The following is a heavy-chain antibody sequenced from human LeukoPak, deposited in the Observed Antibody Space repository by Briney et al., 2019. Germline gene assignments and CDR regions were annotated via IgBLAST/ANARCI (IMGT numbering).Heavy chain of an antibody. J-gene: IGHJ6*03. CDR1: GGSISSSGYF. CDR2: IYYSGST. CDR3: ARGQKHYYYYMDV. Sequence: SETLSLTCTVSGGSISSSGYFWVWLRQPPGKGLEWIGSIYYSGSTYYNPSLKSRVTISVDTSKNQFSLKLSSVTAADTAVYYCARGQKHYYYYMDVWGKGTTVTVSS. V-gene: IGHV4-39*01.